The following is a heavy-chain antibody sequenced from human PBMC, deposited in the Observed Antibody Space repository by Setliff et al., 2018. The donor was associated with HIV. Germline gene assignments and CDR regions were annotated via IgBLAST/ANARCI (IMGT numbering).Heavy chain of an antibody. D-gene: IGHD6-13*01. J-gene: IGHJ4*02. CDR1: GGSFSGYY. CDR3: ARSPAAEGY. V-gene: IGHV4-34*01. CDR2: INPSGSA. Sequence: SETLSLTCAVYGGSFSGYYWSWIRQPPGKGLEWIGEINPSGSANYSPSLKSRVTISVDTSKNQFSLKLNSVTAADTAVYYCARSPAAEGYWGQGTLVTVSS.